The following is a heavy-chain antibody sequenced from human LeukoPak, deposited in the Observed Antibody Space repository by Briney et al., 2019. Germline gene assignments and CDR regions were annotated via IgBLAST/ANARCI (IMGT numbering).Heavy chain of an antibody. CDR1: GYTFNTYG. J-gene: IGHJ5*02. D-gene: IGHD2-21*02. CDR2: INTDNGNT. Sequence: GASVKVSCKASGYTFNTYGISWVRQAPGQRPEWMGWINTDNGNTKYAQKFQGRVNMTTDTSTSTAYMELSSLRSDDTAVYYCARKGCTGDCYRFDPWGQGTLVTVSS. V-gene: IGHV1-18*01. CDR3: ARKGCTGDCYRFDP.